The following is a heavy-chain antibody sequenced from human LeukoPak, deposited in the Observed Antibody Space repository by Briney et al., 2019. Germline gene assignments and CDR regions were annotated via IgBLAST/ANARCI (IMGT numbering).Heavy chain of an antibody. CDR3: ASGYCSGGSCVPNY. CDR1: GGTFSSYA. J-gene: IGHJ4*02. V-gene: IGHV1-69*04. Sequence: SVKVSCKASGGTFSSYAISWVRQAPGQGLEWMGRIIPILGIANYAQKFQGRVTITADKSTSTAYMELSSLRSEDTAVYYCASGYCSGGSCVPNYWGQGTLFTVSS. CDR2: IIPILGIA. D-gene: IGHD2-15*01.